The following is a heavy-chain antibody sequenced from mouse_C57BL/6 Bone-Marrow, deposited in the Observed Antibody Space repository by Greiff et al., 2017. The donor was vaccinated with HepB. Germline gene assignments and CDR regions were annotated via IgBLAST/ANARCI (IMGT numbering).Heavy chain of an antibody. CDR2: ILPGSGST. D-gene: IGHD2-3*01. J-gene: IGHJ3*01. V-gene: IGHV1-9*01. CDR3: ASPVLCDGYYRFAY. Sequence: QVQLQQSGAELMKPGASVKLSCKATGYTFTGYWIEWVKQRPGHGLEWIGEILPGSGSTNYNEKFKGKATLTADTSSNTAYMPLSSLTPEASAIEYCASPVLCDGYYRFAYWGQGTLVTVSA. CDR1: GYTFTGYW.